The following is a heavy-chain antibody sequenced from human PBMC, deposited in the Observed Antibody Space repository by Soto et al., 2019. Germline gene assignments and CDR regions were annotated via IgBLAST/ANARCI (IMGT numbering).Heavy chain of an antibody. CDR2: ISSSSSTI. V-gene: IGHV3-48*01. D-gene: IGHD2-15*01. CDR3: ARDECSGGSCYPPYYFDY. J-gene: IGHJ4*02. CDR1: GFTFSSYS. Sequence: GGSLRLSCAAFGFTFSSYSMNWVRQAPGKGLEWVSYISSSSSTIYYADSVKGRFTISRDNAKNSLYLQMNSLRAEDTAVYYCARDECSGGSCYPPYYFDYWGQGTLVTVSS.